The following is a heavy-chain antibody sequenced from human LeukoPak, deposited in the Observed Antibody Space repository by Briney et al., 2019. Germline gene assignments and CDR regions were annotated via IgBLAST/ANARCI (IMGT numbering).Heavy chain of an antibody. CDR1: GFTFSTHW. D-gene: IGHD4-17*01. J-gene: IGHJ4*02. CDR3: ARASTTVPNLLDH. V-gene: IGHV3-74*01. CDR2: IYGDGSST. Sequence: GGSLRLSCAASGFTFSTHWMLWVRQAPGKGLVWVSRIYGDGSSTTYADSVKGRFTTSRDNSNNTLYLQMNSLRADDTAVYYCARASTTVPNLLDHWGRGTLVTVSS.